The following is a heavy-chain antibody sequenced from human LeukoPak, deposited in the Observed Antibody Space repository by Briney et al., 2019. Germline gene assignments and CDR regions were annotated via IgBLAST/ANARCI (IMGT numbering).Heavy chain of an antibody. CDR1: GGTFSSYA. CDR2: IIPILGIA. D-gene: IGHD5-24*01. J-gene: IGHJ4*02. CDR3: ARDAKNKKRDGYMSRIYYFDY. Sequence: SVKVSCKASGGTFSSYAISWVRQAPGQGLEWMGRIIPILGIANYAQKFQGRVTITADKSTSTAYMELSSLRSEDTTVYYCARDAKNKKRDGYMSRIYYFDYWGQGTLVTVSS. V-gene: IGHV1-69*04.